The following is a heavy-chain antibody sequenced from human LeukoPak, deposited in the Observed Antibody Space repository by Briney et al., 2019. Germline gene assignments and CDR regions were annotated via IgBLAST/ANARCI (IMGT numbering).Heavy chain of an antibody. Sequence: PGGSLRLSCAASGFVFSSYGIHWVRQAPGKGLEWVSFIRFDGTTQYYAASVKGRFTISRDNSKFTVHLLMPSLRPEDTAVYYCSKESNYDSSGYFNWGQGPLVTVSS. D-gene: IGHD3-22*01. J-gene: IGHJ4*02. CDR1: GFVFSSYG. CDR2: IRFDGTTQ. CDR3: SKESNYDSSGYFN. V-gene: IGHV3-30*02.